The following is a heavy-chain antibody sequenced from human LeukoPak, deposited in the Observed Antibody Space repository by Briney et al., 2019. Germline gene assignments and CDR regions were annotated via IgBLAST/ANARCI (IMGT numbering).Heavy chain of an antibody. CDR3: ARGRQLLWFGELFENFDY. Sequence: ASVKVSCKASGGTFSSYAISWVRQAPGQGLEWMGGIIPIFSTANYAQKFQGRVTMTRNTSISTAYMELSSLRSEDTAVYYCARGRQLLWFGELFENFDYWGQGTLVTVSS. CDR1: GGTFSSYA. CDR2: IIPIFSTA. V-gene: IGHV1-69*05. D-gene: IGHD3-10*01. J-gene: IGHJ4*02.